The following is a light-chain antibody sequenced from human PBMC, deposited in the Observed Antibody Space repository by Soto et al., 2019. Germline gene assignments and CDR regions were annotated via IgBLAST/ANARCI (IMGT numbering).Light chain of an antibody. CDR2: NVS. CDR3: SSYTSSSSYV. CDR1: SSDVGGYNS. J-gene: IGLJ1*01. Sequence: QSALTQPASVSGSPGQSITISCAGTSSDVGGYNSVSWYQQHAGKAPKLMIYNVSNRPSGVSNRCSGSKSGNTAALTISGLQAEAEADYYCSSYTSSSSYVFGTGTKVTVL. V-gene: IGLV2-14*01.